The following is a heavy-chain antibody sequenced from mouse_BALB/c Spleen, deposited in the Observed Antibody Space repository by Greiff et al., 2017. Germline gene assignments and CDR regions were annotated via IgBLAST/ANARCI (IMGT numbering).Heavy chain of an antibody. CDR3: ARSGYRPPMDY. CDR2: IYPGDGST. V-gene: IGHV1S56*01. D-gene: IGHD3-1*01. J-gene: IGHJ4*01. Sequence: VQRVESGPELVKPGALVKISCKASGYTFTSYAINWVKQRPGQGLEWIGWIYPGDGSTKYNEKFKGKATLTADKSSSTAYMQRSSLTSENSAVYFCARSGYRPPMDYWGQGTSVTVSS. CDR1: GYTFTSYA.